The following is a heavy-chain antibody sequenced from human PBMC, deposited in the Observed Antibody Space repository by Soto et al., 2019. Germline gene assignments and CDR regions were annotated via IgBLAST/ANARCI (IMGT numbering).Heavy chain of an antibody. J-gene: IGHJ4*02. V-gene: IGHV4-30-4*01. D-gene: IGHD7-27*01. CDR1: GGSITSDYSC. Sequence: PSETLSLTCTVSGGSITSDYSCWGWIRQPPGEGLEWIGHIFDSGTTYTNPSLRSQVAISLDTSKNHFSLTLSSVTAADTAVYYCARGPSGDKVHYWGQGALVTV. CDR3: ARGPSGDKVHY. CDR2: IFDSGTT.